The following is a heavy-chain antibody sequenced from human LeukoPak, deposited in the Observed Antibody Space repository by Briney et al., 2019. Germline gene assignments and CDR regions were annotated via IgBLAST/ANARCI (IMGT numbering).Heavy chain of an antibody. D-gene: IGHD1-26*01. Sequence: PSETLSLTCTVSDGSINSYYWSWVRQPAGQGLEWIGRIYGGGNTHYNPSLASRVTMSVDTSKKNISMRLSSVTAADTAVYYCARDRSGNGATNFAYWGQGSLVTVSS. J-gene: IGHJ4*02. CDR1: DGSINSYY. CDR3: ARDRSGNGATNFAY. V-gene: IGHV4-4*07. CDR2: IYGGGNT.